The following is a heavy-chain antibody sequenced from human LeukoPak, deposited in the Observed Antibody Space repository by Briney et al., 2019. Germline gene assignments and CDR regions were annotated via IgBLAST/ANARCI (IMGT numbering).Heavy chain of an antibody. V-gene: IGHV1-69*06. Sequence: ASVKVSCKASGGTVSSYAISWVRQAPGQGLEWMGGIIPIFGTANYAQKFQGRVTITADKSTSTAYMELSSLRSEDTAVYYCAYNYYDSSGYYLFDYWGQGTLVTVSS. CDR2: IIPIFGTA. D-gene: IGHD3-22*01. CDR3: AYNYYDSSGYYLFDY. CDR1: GGTVSSYA. J-gene: IGHJ4*02.